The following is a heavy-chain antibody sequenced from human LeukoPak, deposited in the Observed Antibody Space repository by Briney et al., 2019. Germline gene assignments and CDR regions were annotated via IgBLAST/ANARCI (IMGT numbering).Heavy chain of an antibody. CDR2: INPTGGTT. CDR3: ARATGEQYTYGKKYFDP. V-gene: IGHV1-46*01. J-gene: IGHJ5*02. CDR1: GYTFTSYY. D-gene: IGHD5-18*01. Sequence: ASVKVSCKASGYTFTSYYVHWVRQAPRQGLEWMGVINPTGGTTTYAQKFQGRVTMTRDPSTSTVYMELSSLRSDDTAVYYCARATGEQYTYGKKYFDPWGQGTLVTVSS.